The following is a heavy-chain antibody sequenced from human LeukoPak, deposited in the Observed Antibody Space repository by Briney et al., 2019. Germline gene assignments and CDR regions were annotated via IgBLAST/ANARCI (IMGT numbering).Heavy chain of an antibody. CDR1: GGSISSSSYY. Sequence: SETLSLTCTVSGGSISSSSYYWGWIRQPPGKGLEWIGTIYYSGSTYYNPALNSRVTISVDTSKNLFSLKLTSVTAADAAVYYCARREGIIASADYFDYWGQGTLVTVSS. D-gene: IGHD6-13*01. CDR2: IYYSGST. J-gene: IGHJ4*02. CDR3: ARREGIIASADYFDY. V-gene: IGHV4-39*01.